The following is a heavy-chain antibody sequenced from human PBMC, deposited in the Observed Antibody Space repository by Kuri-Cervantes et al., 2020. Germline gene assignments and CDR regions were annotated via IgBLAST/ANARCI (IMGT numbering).Heavy chain of an antibody. CDR2: INPNSGGT. V-gene: IGHV1-18*04. CDR3: AITYGGKPNSKNAEIDY. CDR1: GYSFTNYW. J-gene: IGHJ4*02. D-gene: IGHD4-23*01. Sequence: GESLKISCKGSGYSFTNYWIGWVRQMPGKGLEWMGWINPNSGGTNYAQKLQGRVTMTTDTSTSTAYMELRSLRSDDTAVYYCAITYGGKPNSKNAEIDYWGQGTLVTVSS.